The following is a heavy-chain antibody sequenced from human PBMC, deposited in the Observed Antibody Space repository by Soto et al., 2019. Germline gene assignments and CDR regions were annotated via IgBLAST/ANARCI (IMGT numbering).Heavy chain of an antibody. J-gene: IGHJ4*02. CDR2: ISGSSKTI. D-gene: IGHD1-26*01. CDR1: GFTFSGDS. CDR3: ARDKKWAFDY. Sequence: PGGSLRLSCAASGFTFSGDSMNWVRQAPGKGLEWVSYISGSSKTIYYADSVKGRFTISRDNAKNSLYLQMNSLGDEDTAVYYCARDKKWAFDYWGQGALVTVSS. V-gene: IGHV3-48*02.